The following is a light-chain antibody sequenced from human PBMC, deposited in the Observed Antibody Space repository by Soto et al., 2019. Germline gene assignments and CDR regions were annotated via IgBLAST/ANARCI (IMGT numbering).Light chain of an antibody. CDR1: SGHSSYA. CDR2: LNSDGSH. V-gene: IGLV4-69*01. J-gene: IGLJ3*02. CDR3: QTWGTGTWV. Sequence: QAVVTQSPSASASLGASVKLTCTLSSGHSSYAIAWHQQQPEKGPRYLMKLNSDGSHSEGDGIPDRFSGSSSGAERYLTISGLQSEDEADYYCQTWGTGTWVFGGGTKLTVL.